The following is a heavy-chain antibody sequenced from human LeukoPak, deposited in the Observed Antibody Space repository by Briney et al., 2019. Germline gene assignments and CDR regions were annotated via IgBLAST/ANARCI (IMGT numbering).Heavy chain of an antibody. J-gene: IGHJ5*02. V-gene: IGHV4-59*01. CDR1: GGSISRYY. CDR3: ARWINWFDP. Sequence: SETLSLTCTVSGGSISRYYWSWIRQPPGKGLEWIGYIYYSGSTNYNPSLKSRVTISVDTSKNQLSLKLSSVTAADTAVYYCARWINWFDPWGQGTLVTVSS. CDR2: IYYSGST. D-gene: IGHD5-12*01.